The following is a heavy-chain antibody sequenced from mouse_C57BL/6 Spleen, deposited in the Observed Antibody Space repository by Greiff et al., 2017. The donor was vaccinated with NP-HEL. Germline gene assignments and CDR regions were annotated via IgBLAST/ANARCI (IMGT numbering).Heavy chain of an antibody. V-gene: IGHV1-69*01. CDR2: IDPSDSYT. CDR1: GYTFTSYW. CDR3: ASPLYGNSFAY. Sequence: QVQLQQPGAELVMPGASVKLSCKASGYTFTSYWMHWVKQRPGQGLEWIGEIDPSDSYTNYNQKFKGKSTLTVDKSSSTAYMQLSSLTSEDSAVYYCASPLYGNSFAYWGQGTLVTVSA. D-gene: IGHD2-1*01. J-gene: IGHJ3*01.